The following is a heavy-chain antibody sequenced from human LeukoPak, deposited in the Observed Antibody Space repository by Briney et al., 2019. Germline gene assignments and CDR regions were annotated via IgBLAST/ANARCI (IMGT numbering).Heavy chain of an antibody. CDR1: GGSISSYY. Sequence: SETLSLTCTVSGGSISSYYWNWIRQPPGKGLEWIGYIYYSGSTNYNPSLKSRVTMSIGTSKNQFSLKLSSVTAADTAVYYCARDLTLPPYNWFDPWGQGTLVTVSS. CDR3: ARDLTLPPYNWFDP. V-gene: IGHV4-59*01. D-gene: IGHD3-9*01. J-gene: IGHJ5*02. CDR2: IYYSGST.